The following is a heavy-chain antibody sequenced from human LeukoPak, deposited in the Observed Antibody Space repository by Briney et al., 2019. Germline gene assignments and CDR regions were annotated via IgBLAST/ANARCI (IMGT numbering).Heavy chain of an antibody. J-gene: IGHJ4*02. D-gene: IGHD6-13*01. Sequence: ASVKVSFKASGYTFTDYYMHWVRQAPGQGLEWMGWINPNSGGTNYAQKFQGRVTMTRDTSISTAYMEMSRLRSDGTAVFYCAREEVIAAAGPTLDYWGQGALVTVSS. CDR1: GYTFTDYY. CDR2: INPNSGGT. CDR3: AREEVIAAAGPTLDY. V-gene: IGHV1-2*02.